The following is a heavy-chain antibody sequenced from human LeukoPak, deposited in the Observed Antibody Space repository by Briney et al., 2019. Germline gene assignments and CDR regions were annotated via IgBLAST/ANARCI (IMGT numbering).Heavy chain of an antibody. CDR2: IYYSGST. CDR1: GGSISSYY. D-gene: IGHD2-2*01. CDR3: ARLFCSSTSCYVHNWFDP. V-gene: IGHV4-59*08. J-gene: IGHJ5*02. Sequence: SETLSLTCTVSGGSISSYYWSWIRQPPGKGLEWIGYIYYSGSTNYNPSLKSRVTISVDTSKNQFSLKLSSVTAADTAVYYRARLFCSSTSCYVHNWFDPWGQGTLVTVSS.